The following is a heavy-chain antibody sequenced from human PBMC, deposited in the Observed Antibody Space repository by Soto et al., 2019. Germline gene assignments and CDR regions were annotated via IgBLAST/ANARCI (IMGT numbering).Heavy chain of an antibody. CDR1: GFTFSSYA. D-gene: IGHD4-4*01. CDR2: ISGSGGST. Sequence: GGSLRLSCAASGFTFSSYAMSWVRQAPGKGLEWVSAISGSGGSTYYADSVKGRFTISRDNSKNTLYLQMNSLRAEDTAVYHCAKDVGATVKWFDYWGQGTLVSVSS. V-gene: IGHV3-23*01. CDR3: AKDVGATVKWFDY. J-gene: IGHJ5*01.